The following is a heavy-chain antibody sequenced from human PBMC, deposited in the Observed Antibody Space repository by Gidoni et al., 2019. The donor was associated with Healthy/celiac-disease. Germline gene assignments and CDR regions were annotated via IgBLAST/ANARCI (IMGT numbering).Heavy chain of an antibody. CDR1: GFTFRSYS. V-gene: IGHV3-21*01. Sequence: EVQLVESGGGLVQPGGSLRLSCAASGFTFRSYSMNWVRQAPGKGLEWVSSISSSSSYIYYADSVKGRFTISRDNAKNSLYLQMNSLRAEDTAVYYCARDREWAYDSSGYYRSHFDYWGQGTLVTVSS. D-gene: IGHD3-22*01. CDR3: ARDREWAYDSSGYYRSHFDY. J-gene: IGHJ4*02. CDR2: ISSSSSYI.